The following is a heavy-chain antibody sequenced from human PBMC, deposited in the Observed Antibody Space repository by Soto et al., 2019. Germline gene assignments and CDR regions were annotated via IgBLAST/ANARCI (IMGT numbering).Heavy chain of an antibody. CDR2: INAGNGDT. J-gene: IGHJ4*02. CDR3: ARYFDRGDYYLDY. CDR1: GYTFRSYT. D-gene: IGHD3-22*01. V-gene: IGHV1-3*01. Sequence: QVQFVQSGAEVKKPGASVKVSCKASGYTFRSYTMHWVRQAPGQRLEWMGWINAGNGDTKYSQNFQGRITITRDTSATTVYMELSSLRSEDTAVYYCARYFDRGDYYLDYWGQGTLVTVSS.